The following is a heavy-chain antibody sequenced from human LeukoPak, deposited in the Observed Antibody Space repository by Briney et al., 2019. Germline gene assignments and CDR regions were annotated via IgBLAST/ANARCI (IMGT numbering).Heavy chain of an antibody. CDR2: ISSSSSSI. V-gene: IGHV3-48*01. J-gene: IGHJ6*02. CDR1: GFTFSRYN. Sequence: GGSLRLSCAASGFTFSRYNMNWVRQAPGKGLEWVSYISSSSSSIYYADSVKGRLTISRDNSKNTLYLQMNSLRAEDTAVYYCANTTPDSGYYYYYGMDAWGQGTTVTVSS. CDR3: ANTTPDSGYYYYYGMDA. D-gene: IGHD1-26*01.